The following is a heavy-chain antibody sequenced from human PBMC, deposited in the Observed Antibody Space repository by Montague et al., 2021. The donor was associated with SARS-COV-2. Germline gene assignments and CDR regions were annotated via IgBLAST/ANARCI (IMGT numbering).Heavy chain of an antibody. Sequence: SETLSLTCAVSSGSFSGYFWSWIRQPPGKGLEWIGEINHTGSTKHNPSLKSRVTISVDTSKNQFSLKVTSMTAADTAFYYCARLGDGVVPVPILVVGPFYSYYYMDVWGKGTTVTVSS. J-gene: IGHJ6*03. CDR3: ARLGDGVVPVPILVVGPFYSYYYMDV. CDR1: SGSFSGYF. CDR2: INHTGST. D-gene: IGHD2-8*02. V-gene: IGHV4-34*01.